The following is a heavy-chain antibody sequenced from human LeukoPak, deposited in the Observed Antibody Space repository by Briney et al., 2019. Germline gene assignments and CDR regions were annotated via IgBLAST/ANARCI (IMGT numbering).Heavy chain of an antibody. CDR3: ASIEWEPRGGEAFDI. Sequence: GGSLRLSCAASGFTFSTYSMNWVRQAPGKGLEWVSYISSSSSTIYYADSVKGRFTISRDNAKNSLYLQMNSLRAEDTAVYYCASIEWEPRGGEAFDIWGQGTMVTVSS. J-gene: IGHJ3*02. V-gene: IGHV3-48*04. D-gene: IGHD1-26*01. CDR2: ISSSSSTI. CDR1: GFTFSTYS.